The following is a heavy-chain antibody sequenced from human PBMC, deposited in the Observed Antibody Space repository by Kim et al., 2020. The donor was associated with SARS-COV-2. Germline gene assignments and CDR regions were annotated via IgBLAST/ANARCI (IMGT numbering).Heavy chain of an antibody. J-gene: IGHJ4*02. CDR3: ARGAYCGGDCYSPIGSPYIDN. Sequence: GGSLRLSCAASGFTFSNYAMHWVRQAPGKGLEWVAVISSDGSNIFYVDSVKGRFTISRDSSKNTLSLQMNSLRVEDTAVYYCARGAYCGGDCYSPIGSPYIDNWGRGALVTVSS. V-gene: IGHV3-30*04. CDR2: ISSDGSNI. D-gene: IGHD2-21*01. CDR1: GFTFSNYA.